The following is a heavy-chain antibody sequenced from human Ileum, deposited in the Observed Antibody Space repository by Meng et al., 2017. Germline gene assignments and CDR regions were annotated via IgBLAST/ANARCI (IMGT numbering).Heavy chain of an antibody. CDR3: ARGEEFYGSGSYSYYYGMDV. V-gene: IGHV1-69*06. J-gene: IGHJ6*02. D-gene: IGHD3-10*01. CDR2: IIPIFGTA. Sequence: SVKVSCKASGGTFSSYAISWVRQAPGQGLEWMGGIIPIFGTANYAQKFQGRVTITADKSTSTAYMELSSLRSEDTAVYYCARGEEFYGSGSYSYYYGMDVWGQGTTVTVSS. CDR1: GGTFSSYA.